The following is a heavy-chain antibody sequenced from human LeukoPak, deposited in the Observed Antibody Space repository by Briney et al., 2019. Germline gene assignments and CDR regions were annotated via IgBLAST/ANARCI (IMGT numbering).Heavy chain of an antibody. V-gene: IGHV3-48*02. J-gene: IGHJ4*02. CDR1: GFTFSTYG. Sequence: GGSLRLSCAASGFTFSTYGMNWVRQAPGKRLEWVSYISSSSDSLYSADSVKGRFTISRDNAENSLYLQMDSLRDEDTSVYYCARAMRRGYDYWGQGTLVTVSS. CDR2: ISSSSDSL. CDR3: ARAMRRGYDY. D-gene: IGHD3-22*01.